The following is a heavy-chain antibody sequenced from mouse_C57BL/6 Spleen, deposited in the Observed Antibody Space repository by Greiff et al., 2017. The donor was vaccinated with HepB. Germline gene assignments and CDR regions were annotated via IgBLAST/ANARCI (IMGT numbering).Heavy chain of an antibody. J-gene: IGHJ1*03. CDR1: DSEVFPIAY. CDR2: ILPSIGRT. Sequence: VQLQESGSELRSPGSSVKLSCKDFDSEVFPIAYMSWVRQKPGHGFEWIGGILPSIGRTIYGEKFEDKATLDADTLSNTAYLELNSLTSEDSAIYYCARKGLWQRKYFDVWGTGTTVTVSS. V-gene: IGHV15-2*01. D-gene: IGHD1-1*01. CDR3: ARKGLWQRKYFDV.